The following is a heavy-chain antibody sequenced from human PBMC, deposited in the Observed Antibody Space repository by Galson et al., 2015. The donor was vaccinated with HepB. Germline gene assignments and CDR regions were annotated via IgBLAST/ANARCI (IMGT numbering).Heavy chain of an antibody. Sequence: SLRLSCAAFGFTFSSFAMSWVRQAPGKGLEWVTAISGSGGSTYYTDSVKGRFIISRANSKNTLYLQMNSLRAEDTAVYYCAKSRWAPIRNYYGMDVWGQGTTVTVSS. D-gene: IGHD6-13*01. CDR3: AKSRWAPIRNYYGMDV. CDR2: ISGSGGST. CDR1: GFTFSSFA. J-gene: IGHJ6*02. V-gene: IGHV3-23*01.